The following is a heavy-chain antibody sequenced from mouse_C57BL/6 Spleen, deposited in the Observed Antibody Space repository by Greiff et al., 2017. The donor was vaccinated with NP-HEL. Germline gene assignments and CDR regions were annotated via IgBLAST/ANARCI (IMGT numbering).Heavy chain of an antibody. CDR2: IYPGDGAT. V-gene: IGHV1-80*01. CDR1: GYAFSSYW. J-gene: IGHJ3*01. Sequence: VQLQQSGAELVKPGASVKISCKASGYAFSSYWRNWVKQRPGKGLAWIGQIYPGDGATNYNGKLKGKATLTADKSSSTAYMQRSSLTSEDSAVYFFAIFLFSDWGQGTLVTVSA. CDR3: AIFLFSD.